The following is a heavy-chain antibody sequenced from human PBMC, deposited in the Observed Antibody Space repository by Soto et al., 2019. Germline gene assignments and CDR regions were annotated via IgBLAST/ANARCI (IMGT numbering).Heavy chain of an antibody. D-gene: IGHD3-16*01. CDR2: ISPYTGNT. CDR1: GYIFVNYG. Sequence: QVQLVQSGDEVKKPGASVKVSCKASGYIFVNYGIAWVRQAPGQGLEWMGWISPYTGNTHSATKVQGRLTMTTDTXSSTAYMDLVSLTSDDTAVYYCVMVDNYVTPTPQDVWGQGTTVTVSS. V-gene: IGHV1-18*01. CDR3: VMVDNYVTPTPQDV. J-gene: IGHJ6*02.